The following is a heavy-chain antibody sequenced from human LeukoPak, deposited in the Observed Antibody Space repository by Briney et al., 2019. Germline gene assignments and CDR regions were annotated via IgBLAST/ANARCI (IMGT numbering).Heavy chain of an antibody. V-gene: IGHV3-74*01. CDR2: INSDGSST. D-gene: IGHD3-3*01. J-gene: IGHJ6*02. Sequence: GGSLRLSCAASGFTFSSYWMHWVRQAPGKGLVWVSRINSDGSSTSYADSVKGRFTISRDNAKNTLYLQMNNLRAEDTAVYYCARDAKDAYYDFWSGPKYGMDVWGQGTTVTVSS. CDR1: GFTFSSYW. CDR3: ARDAKDAYYDFWSGPKYGMDV.